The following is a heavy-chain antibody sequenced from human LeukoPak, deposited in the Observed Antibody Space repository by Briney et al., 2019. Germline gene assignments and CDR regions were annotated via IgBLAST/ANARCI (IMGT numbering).Heavy chain of an antibody. Sequence: KPSETLSLTCTVSGGSISSNSYYWGWIRQPPGKGLEWIGSIYYSGSTYYNPSLKSRVTISVDTSKNQFSLKLSSVTAADTAVYYCARCYCSSTSCFSNWFDPWGQGTLVTVYS. CDR3: ARCYCSSTSCFSNWFDP. V-gene: IGHV4-39*01. CDR1: GGSISSNSYY. CDR2: IYYSGST. D-gene: IGHD2-2*01. J-gene: IGHJ5*02.